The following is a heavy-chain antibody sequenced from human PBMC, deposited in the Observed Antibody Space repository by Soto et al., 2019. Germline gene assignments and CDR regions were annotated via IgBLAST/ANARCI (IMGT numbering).Heavy chain of an antibody. CDR2: INPNSGGT. D-gene: IGHD2-2*01. V-gene: IGHV1-2*04. J-gene: IGHJ6*03. Sequence: ASVKVSCKASGYTFTGYYMHWVRQAPGQGLEWMGWINPNSGGTNYAQKFQGWVTMTRDTSISTAYMELSRLRSDDTAVYYCARGIGGCSSTSCYEGLMDVWGKGTTVTVSS. CDR3: ARGIGGCSSTSCYEGLMDV. CDR1: GYTFTGYY.